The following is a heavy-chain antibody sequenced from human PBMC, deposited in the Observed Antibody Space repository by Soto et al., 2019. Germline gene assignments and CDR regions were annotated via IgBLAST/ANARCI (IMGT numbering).Heavy chain of an antibody. Sequence: PSETLSLTCAVYSGSISGHYWNWIRQPPGKGLEWIGEINHSGRTNYNPSLKSRVTISVDTSKNQFSLNLGSVTAADTAVYYCARGNIAAALVYWGQGTLVTVSS. D-gene: IGHD6-13*01. J-gene: IGHJ4*02. V-gene: IGHV4-34*01. CDR1: SGSISGHY. CDR2: INHSGRT. CDR3: ARGNIAAALVY.